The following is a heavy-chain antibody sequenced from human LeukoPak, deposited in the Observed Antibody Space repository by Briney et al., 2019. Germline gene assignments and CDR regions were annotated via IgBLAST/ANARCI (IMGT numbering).Heavy chain of an antibody. CDR2: IYYSGTT. V-gene: IGHV4-59*01. J-gene: IGHJ3*02. CDR1: GGSISSYY. D-gene: IGHD3-22*01. Sequence: PSETLSLTCTVSGGSISSYYWSWIRQPPGKGLEWIGYIYYSGTTNYNPSLKSRVTISVDTSKNQFSLKLSSVTAADTAVYYCARDLTRTYYYDSSGYDAFDIWGQGTMVTVTS. CDR3: ARDLTRTYYYDSSGYDAFDI.